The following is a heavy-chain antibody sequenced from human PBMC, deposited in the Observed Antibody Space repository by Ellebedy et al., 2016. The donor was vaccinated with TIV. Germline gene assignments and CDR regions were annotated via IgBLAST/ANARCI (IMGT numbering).Heavy chain of an antibody. Sequence: GESLKISXAASGFTFSHYGMQWVRQAPGKGLEWVAVVSYEGLTQHYADSIRGRFTISRDNFNNMVYLDMTRLTSEDTALYYCVKEGHEYSSSSYDYWGQGTLVTVSS. CDR3: VKEGHEYSSSSYDY. CDR2: VSYEGLTQ. CDR1: GFTFSHYG. J-gene: IGHJ4*02. D-gene: IGHD6-13*01. V-gene: IGHV3-30*18.